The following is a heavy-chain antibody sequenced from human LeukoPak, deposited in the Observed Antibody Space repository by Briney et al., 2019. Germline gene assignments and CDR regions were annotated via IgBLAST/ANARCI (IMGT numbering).Heavy chain of an antibody. Sequence: PGGSLRLSCAASGFTFSSYAMSWVRQAPGKGLEWVSAISGSSGSTYYADSVKGRFTISRDNSKNTLYLQMNSLRAEDTAVYYCAKVKGLWFSYGMDVWGQGTTVTVSS. CDR2: ISGSSGST. D-gene: IGHD5-18*01. CDR3: AKVKGLWFSYGMDV. J-gene: IGHJ6*02. V-gene: IGHV3-23*01. CDR1: GFTFSSYA.